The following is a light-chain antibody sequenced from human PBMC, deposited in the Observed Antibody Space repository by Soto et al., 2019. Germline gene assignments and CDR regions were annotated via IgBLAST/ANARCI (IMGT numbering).Light chain of an antibody. Sequence: EIVLTQSPVTLSLSPGERATLSCRASQSVSSYLAWFQQKPGQPPRLLIHDASNRATGIPARFSGSGSGTDFTLTISSLEPEDFAVYYCQQRSNWPLTFGGGTKVEIK. J-gene: IGKJ4*01. CDR3: QQRSNWPLT. CDR1: QSVSSY. V-gene: IGKV3-11*01. CDR2: DAS.